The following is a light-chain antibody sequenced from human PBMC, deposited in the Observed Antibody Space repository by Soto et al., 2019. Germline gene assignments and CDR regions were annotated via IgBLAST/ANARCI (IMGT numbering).Light chain of an antibody. CDR1: QSVTSDY. V-gene: IGKV3-20*01. J-gene: IGKJ1*01. Sequence: EIVLTQSPGTLSLSPGERATLSCRASQSVTSDYLAWYQQKPGQAPRLLIHGASSRATGIPDRFSGSGSGTDFTLTISRLEPEDFAVYYCQQYGSPSGQGTKLEIK. CDR3: QQYGSP. CDR2: GAS.